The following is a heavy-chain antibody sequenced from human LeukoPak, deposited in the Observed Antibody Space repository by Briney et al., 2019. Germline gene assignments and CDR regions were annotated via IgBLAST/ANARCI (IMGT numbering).Heavy chain of an antibody. CDR3: ARGLRYFDWSARSHYYYMDV. J-gene: IGHJ6*03. V-gene: IGHV1-69*13. CDR1: GYTFTGYY. CDR2: IIPIFGTA. Sequence: SVKVSCKASGYTFTGYYMHWVRQAPGQGLEWMGGIIPIFGTANYAQKFQGRVTITADESTSTAYMELSSLRSEDTAVYYCARGLRYFDWSARSHYYYMDVWGKGTTVTISS. D-gene: IGHD3-9*01.